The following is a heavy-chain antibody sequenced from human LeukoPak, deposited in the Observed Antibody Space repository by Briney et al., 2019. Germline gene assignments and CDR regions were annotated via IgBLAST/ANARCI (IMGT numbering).Heavy chain of an antibody. CDR3: ARQGYSSGFYYFDY. V-gene: IGHV4-59*01. Sequence: SETLSLTCTVSGDSISSYYWSWIRQPPGKGLEWICYIYYSGTTNYNPSLKSRGTISLDASQNQFSLKLSSVTAADTAVYYCARQGYSSGFYYFDYWGQGTLVTVSS. CDR1: GDSISSYY. J-gene: IGHJ4*02. D-gene: IGHD6-19*01. CDR2: IYYSGTT.